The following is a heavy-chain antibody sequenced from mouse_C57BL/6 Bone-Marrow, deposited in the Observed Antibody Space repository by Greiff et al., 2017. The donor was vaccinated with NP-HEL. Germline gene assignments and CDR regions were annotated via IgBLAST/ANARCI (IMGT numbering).Heavy chain of an antibody. D-gene: IGHD2-4*01. Sequence: VQLVESGPGLVAPSQSLSITCTVSGFSLTSYGVDWVRQSPGKGLEWLGVIWGVGSTNYNSALKSRLSISKDNSKSQVFLKMNSLQTDDTAMYYCASKIYYDYTWAMDYWGQGTSVTVSS. V-gene: IGHV2-6*01. J-gene: IGHJ4*01. CDR3: ASKIYYDYTWAMDY. CDR1: GFSLTSYG. CDR2: IWGVGST.